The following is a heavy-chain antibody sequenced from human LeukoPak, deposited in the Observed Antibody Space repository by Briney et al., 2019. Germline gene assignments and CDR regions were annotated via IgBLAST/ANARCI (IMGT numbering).Heavy chain of an antibody. D-gene: IGHD2-15*01. CDR2: IYYSGST. CDR3: ARGYCSGGSCYSYYYYNYMDV. J-gene: IGHJ6*03. Sequence: KPSETLSLTCTVSGYSISSGYYWGWIRQPPGKGLEWIGSIYYSGSTYYNPSLKSRVTISVDTSKNQFSLKLSSVTAADTAVYYCARGYCSGGSCYSYYYYNYMDVWGKGTTVTVSS. V-gene: IGHV4-38-2*02. CDR1: GYSISSGYY.